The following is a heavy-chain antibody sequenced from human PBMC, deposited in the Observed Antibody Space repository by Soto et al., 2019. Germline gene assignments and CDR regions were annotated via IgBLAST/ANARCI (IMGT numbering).Heavy chain of an antibody. D-gene: IGHD3-9*01. Sequence: QVQLVESGGGVVQPGRSLRLSCAASGFTFSSYGMHWVRQAPGKGLEWVAVISYDGSNKYYADSVKGRFTISRDNSKNTLYLQMNSLRAEDTAVYYCATDNRPAGYDLGYWGQGTLVTVSS. J-gene: IGHJ4*02. V-gene: IGHV3-30*03. CDR3: ATDNRPAGYDLGY. CDR2: ISYDGSNK. CDR1: GFTFSSYG.